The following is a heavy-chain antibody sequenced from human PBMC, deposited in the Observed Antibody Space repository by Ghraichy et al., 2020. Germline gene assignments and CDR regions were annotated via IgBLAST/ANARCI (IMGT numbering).Heavy chain of an antibody. CDR1: GFTVSSNY. D-gene: IGHD6-25*01. V-gene: IGHV3-53*01. J-gene: IGHJ4*02. Sequence: GGSLRLSCAASGFTVSSNYMSWVRQAPGKGLEWVSVIYSGGSTYYADSVKGRFTISRDNSKNTLYLQMNSLRAEDTAVYYCARGSYSNGPRTNPKLFDYWGQGSLVTVSS. CDR2: IYSGGST. CDR3: ARGSYSNGPRTNPKLFDY.